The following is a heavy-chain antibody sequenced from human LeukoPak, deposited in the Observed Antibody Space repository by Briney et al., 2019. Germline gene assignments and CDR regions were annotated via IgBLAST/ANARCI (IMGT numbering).Heavy chain of an antibody. Sequence: GGSLRLSCAVSGFTFSSYWMNWVRQAPGKGLEWVSAIGAGSSTYYADSVKGRFTISRDNSKNTLYLQMNSLRAEDTAVYYCAKGGSTSPNGINDYWGQGTLVTVSS. CDR1: GFTFSSYW. CDR2: IGAGSST. V-gene: IGHV3-23*01. J-gene: IGHJ4*02. CDR3: AKGGSTSPNGINDY. D-gene: IGHD2-2*01.